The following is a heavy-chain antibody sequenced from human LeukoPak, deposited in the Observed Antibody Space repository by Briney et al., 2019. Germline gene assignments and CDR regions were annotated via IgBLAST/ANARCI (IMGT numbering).Heavy chain of an antibody. D-gene: IGHD2-15*01. CDR2: VYNSGSA. V-gene: IGHV4-59*01. CDR1: GGSISGFY. J-gene: IGHJ4*02. CDR3: AKLGPGYCSVGTCYSRWYYFDC. Sequence: SETLSLTCTVSGGSISGFYWSWIRQPPGKGLEWIGYVYNSGSANYNPSLKSRVTMSGDTSKNQLSLNLTSVTAADTAVYYCAKLGPGYCSVGTCYSRWYYFDCWGQGTLVTVSS.